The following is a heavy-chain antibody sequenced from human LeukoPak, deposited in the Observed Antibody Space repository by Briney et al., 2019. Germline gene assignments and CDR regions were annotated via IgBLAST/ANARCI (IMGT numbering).Heavy chain of an antibody. V-gene: IGHV4-59*01. D-gene: IGHD3-22*01. CDR1: GASISNFF. CDR3: AREWNYYDSSRWFDP. J-gene: IGHJ5*02. CDR2: IYYSGST. Sequence: KPSETLSLTCTVSGASISNFFWSWIRQPPGKGLEWIGYIYYSGSTNYNPSLKSRVTISVDTSKNQFSLKLSSVTAADTAVYYCAREWNYYDSSRWFDPWGQGTLVTVSS.